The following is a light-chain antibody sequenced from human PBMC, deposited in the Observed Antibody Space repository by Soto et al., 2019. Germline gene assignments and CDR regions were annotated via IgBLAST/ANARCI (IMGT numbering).Light chain of an antibody. CDR1: SSDVGGYTY. Sequence: QSVLTQPASVSGSPRQSNTISCTGASSDVGGYTYVSWYQQHPGKAPKLMIYEVNNRPSGVFHRFSGSKSGNTASLTFSGLQAEDEADYYCSSYTSSSTLYVFGTGTKVTV. CDR3: SSYTSSSTLYV. CDR2: EVN. J-gene: IGLJ1*01. V-gene: IGLV2-14*01.